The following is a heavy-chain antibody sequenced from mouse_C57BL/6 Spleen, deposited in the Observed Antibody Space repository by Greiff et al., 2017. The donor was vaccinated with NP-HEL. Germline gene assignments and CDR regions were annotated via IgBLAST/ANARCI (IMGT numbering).Heavy chain of an antibody. CDR1: GFTFSDYG. CDR2: ISSGSSTI. V-gene: IGHV5-17*01. J-gene: IGHJ3*01. Sequence: EVKLMESGGGLVKPGGSLKLSCAASGFTFSDYGMHWVRQAPEKGLEWVAYISSGSSTIYYADTVKGRFTISRDNAKNTLFLQMTSLRSEDTAMYYCAKSYGNYDAWFAYWGQGTLVTVSA. D-gene: IGHD2-1*01. CDR3: AKSYGNYDAWFAY.